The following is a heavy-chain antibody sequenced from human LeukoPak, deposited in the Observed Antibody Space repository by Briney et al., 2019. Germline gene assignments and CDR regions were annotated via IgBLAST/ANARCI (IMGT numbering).Heavy chain of an antibody. Sequence: ASVKVSCKASGYTFTGYYMHWVRQAPGQGLEWMGWINPNSGGTNYAQKFQGRVTMTRDTSISTAYMELSRLRSDDTAVYYCARPTVSYSGYVFRSWGQGTLVTVSS. D-gene: IGHD5-12*01. V-gene: IGHV1-2*02. CDR3: ARPTVSYSGYVFRS. CDR1: GYTFTGYY. J-gene: IGHJ4*02. CDR2: INPNSGGT.